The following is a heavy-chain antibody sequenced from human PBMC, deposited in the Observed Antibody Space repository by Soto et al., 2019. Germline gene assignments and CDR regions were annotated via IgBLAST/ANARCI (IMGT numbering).Heavy chain of an antibody. V-gene: IGHV1-69*01. Sequence: QVQLVQSGAEVKKPGSSVKVSCKASGGTFSSSAISWVRQAPGQGLEWMGGIIPIFGTANYAQKFQGRVTITAEESTLTAYMELSSLRAEDKAVSDCAREYIAHLLEPGYRAYSGGWYRPFDYWGQGTLVTVSS. CDR1: GGTFSSSA. CDR3: AREYIAHLLEPGYRAYSGGWYRPFDY. J-gene: IGHJ4*02. CDR2: IIPIFGTA. D-gene: IGHD6-19*01.